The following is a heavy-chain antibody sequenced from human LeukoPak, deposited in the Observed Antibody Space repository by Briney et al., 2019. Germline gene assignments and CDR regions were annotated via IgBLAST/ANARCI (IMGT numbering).Heavy chain of an antibody. CDR1: GYTFTDYY. D-gene: IGHD2-21*01. J-gene: IGHJ4*02. Sequence: ASVKVSCKASGYTFTDYYMHWVRQAPGQGLEWMGWINPNSGDTNYAQKFQGRVTMTRDTSISTVFMELNRLTSDDTAVYYCAREIEEYWGQGTLVTVSS. V-gene: IGHV1-2*02. CDR3: AREIEEY. CDR2: INPNSGDT.